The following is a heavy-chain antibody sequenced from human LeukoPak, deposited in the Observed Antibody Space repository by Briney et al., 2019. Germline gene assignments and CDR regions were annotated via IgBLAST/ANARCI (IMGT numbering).Heavy chain of an antibody. D-gene: IGHD2/OR15-2a*01. CDR1: GFTFSTYS. Sequence: GGSLRLPCAASGFTFSTYSMSWVRQAPGKGLEWVSAIRSGGENTYYADSVRGRFTISRGNSRGTLSLQMNSLRAEDTAVYFCAILSWDGRGSFYWGQGTLVTVSS. J-gene: IGHJ4*02. CDR2: IRSGGENT. V-gene: IGHV3-23*01. CDR3: AILSWDGRGSFY.